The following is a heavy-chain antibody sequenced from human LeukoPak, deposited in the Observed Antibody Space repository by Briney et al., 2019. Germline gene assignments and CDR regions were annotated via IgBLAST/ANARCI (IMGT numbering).Heavy chain of an antibody. CDR2: IYTSGST. CDR3: ASLVYGSRNNWFDP. D-gene: IGHD3-10*01. V-gene: IGHV4-4*09. Sequence: KPSETLSLTCTVSGGSISSYYWSWIRQPPGKGLEWIGYIYTSGSTNYNPSLKSRVTISVDTSKNQFSLKLSSVTAADTAVYYCASLVYGSRNNWFDPWGQGTLVTVSS. CDR1: GGSISSYY. J-gene: IGHJ5*02.